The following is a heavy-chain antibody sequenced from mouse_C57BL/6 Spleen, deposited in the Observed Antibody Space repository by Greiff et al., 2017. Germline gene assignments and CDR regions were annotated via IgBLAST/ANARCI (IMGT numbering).Heavy chain of an antibody. D-gene: IGHD1-1*01. CDR3: ASGGTTVVATNYFDY. CDR2: IDPSDSYT. Sequence: QVQLQQPGAELVRPGTSVKLSCKASGYTFTSYWMHWVKQRPGQGLEWIGVIDPSDSYTNYNQKFKGKATLTVDTSSSTAYMQLSSLTSEDSAVYYCASGGTTVVATNYFDYWGQGTTLTVSS. V-gene: IGHV1-59*01. CDR1: GYTFTSYW. J-gene: IGHJ2*01.